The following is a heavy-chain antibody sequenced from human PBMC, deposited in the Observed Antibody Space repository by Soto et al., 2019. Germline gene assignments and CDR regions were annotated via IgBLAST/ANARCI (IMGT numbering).Heavy chain of an antibody. V-gene: IGHV4-59*01. J-gene: IGHJ5*01. CDR1: GGSISRYY. Sequence: SETLSLTCTVSGGSISRYYWSWIRQPPGKGREWIGYIYYSGSTNYNPSLKSRVTISVDTSKNQFSLQLSSVTTADTAVYYCARGGSDSSGYYNWFDFWGQGALVTVSS. CDR3: ARGGSDSSGYYNWFDF. CDR2: IYYSGST. D-gene: IGHD3-22*01.